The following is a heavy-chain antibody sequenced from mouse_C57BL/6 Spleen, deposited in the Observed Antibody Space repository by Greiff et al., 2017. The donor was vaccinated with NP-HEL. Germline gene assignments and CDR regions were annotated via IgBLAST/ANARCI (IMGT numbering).Heavy chain of an antibody. J-gene: IGHJ2*01. V-gene: IGHV1-64*01. D-gene: IGHD4-1*01. CDR1: GYTFTSYW. Sequence: VQLQQPGAELVKPGASVKLSCKASGYTFTSYWMHWVKQRPGQGLEWIGMIHPNSGSTNYNEKFKSKATLTVDKSSSTAYMQLSSLTSEDSAVYYCARGGTGKEDYFDYWGQGTTLTVSS. CDR3: ARGGTGKEDYFDY. CDR2: IHPNSGST.